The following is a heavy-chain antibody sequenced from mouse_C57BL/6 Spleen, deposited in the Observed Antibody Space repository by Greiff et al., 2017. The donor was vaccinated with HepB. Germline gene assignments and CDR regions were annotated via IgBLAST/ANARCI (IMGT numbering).Heavy chain of an antibody. V-gene: IGHV1-81*01. D-gene: IGHD2-4*01. CDR2: IYPRSGNT. CDR1: GYTFTSYG. Sequence: QVQLQQSGAELARPGASVKLSCKASGYTFTSYGISWVKQRTGQGLEWIGEIYPRSGNTYYNEKFKGKATLTAYKSSSTAYMELRSLTSEDSAVYFCARSDDYDGVYYAMDYWGQGTSVTVSS. CDR3: ARSDDYDGVYYAMDY. J-gene: IGHJ4*01.